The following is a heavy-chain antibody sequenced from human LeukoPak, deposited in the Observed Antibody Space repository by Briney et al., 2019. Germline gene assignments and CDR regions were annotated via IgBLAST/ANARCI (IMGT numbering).Heavy chain of an antibody. Sequence: GGSLRLSCAASGFTFSSYSMNWVRQAPGKGLEWVSYISSSSSTIYYADSVKGRFTISRDNAKNSLYLQMNSLRAEDTAVYYCARDRLYYYDSSGNDAFDIWGQGTMVTVSS. J-gene: IGHJ3*02. D-gene: IGHD3-22*01. V-gene: IGHV3-48*01. CDR3: ARDRLYYYDSSGNDAFDI. CDR1: GFTFSSYS. CDR2: ISSSSSTI.